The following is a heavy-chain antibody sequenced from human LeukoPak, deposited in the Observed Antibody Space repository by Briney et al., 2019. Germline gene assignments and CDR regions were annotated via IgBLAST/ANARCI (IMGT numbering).Heavy chain of an antibody. CDR2: IIPIFGTA. CDR3: ARGIYTGDYYYYMDV. J-gene: IGHJ6*03. D-gene: IGHD2-2*02. Sequence: SVKVSCKASGGTFSSYAISWVRQAPGQGLEWMGGIIPIFGTANYAQKFQGRVTITADESTSTAYMELSGLRSEDTAVYYCARGIYTGDYYYYMDVWGKGTTVTVSS. V-gene: IGHV1-69*13. CDR1: GGTFSSYA.